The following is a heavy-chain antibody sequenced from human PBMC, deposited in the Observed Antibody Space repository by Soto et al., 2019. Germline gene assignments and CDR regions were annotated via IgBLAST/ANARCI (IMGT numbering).Heavy chain of an antibody. CDR2: IIPIFGTA. J-gene: IGHJ6*02. D-gene: IGHD6-13*01. Sequence: QVQLVQSGAEVKKPGSSMKVSCKASGGTFSSYAISWVRQAPGQGLEWMGGIIPIFGTANYAQKFQGRVTITADESTSTAYMELSSLRSEDTAVYYCARDLLGSSWYPYYYYYGMDVWGQGTTVTVSS. CDR1: GGTFSSYA. CDR3: ARDLLGSSWYPYYYYYGMDV. V-gene: IGHV1-69*01.